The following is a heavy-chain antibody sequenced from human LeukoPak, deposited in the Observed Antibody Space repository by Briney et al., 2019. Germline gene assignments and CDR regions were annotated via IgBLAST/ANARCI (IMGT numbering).Heavy chain of an antibody. D-gene: IGHD4-17*01. J-gene: IGHJ4*02. CDR3: ARAATVTTKTSDWDY. CDR2: IYYSGST. Sequence: TPSETLSLTCTVSGGSISSSSYYWGWIRQPPGKGLEWIGSIYYSGSTYYNPSLKSRVTISVDTSENQFSLKLSSVTAADTAVYYCARAATVTTKTSDWDYWGQGTLVTVSS. CDR1: GGSISSSSYY. V-gene: IGHV4-39*07.